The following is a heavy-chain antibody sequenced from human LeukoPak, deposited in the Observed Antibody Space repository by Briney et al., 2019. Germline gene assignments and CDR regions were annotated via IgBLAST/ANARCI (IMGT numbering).Heavy chain of an antibody. CDR1: GCTFSSFW. CDR3: ARERYGNYN. J-gene: IGHJ4*02. Sequence: GGSLRLSCAASGCTFSSFWMIWVRQAPGKGLEWVANIKEDGSVKNYVDSEKGRFTISRDNAKNSLFLQMNSLSAEDTAVYYCARERYGNYNWGQGTLVTVSS. V-gene: IGHV3-7*03. D-gene: IGHD4-11*01. CDR2: IKEDGSVK.